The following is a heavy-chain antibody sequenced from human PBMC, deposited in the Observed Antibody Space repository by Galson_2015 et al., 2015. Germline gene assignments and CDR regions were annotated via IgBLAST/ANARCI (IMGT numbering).Heavy chain of an antibody. CDR3: ARDRGEGYSYGYVTGWFDP. D-gene: IGHD5-18*01. Sequence: IRQPPGEGLEWIGYIYRIGSTHYNPSLKSRVAISVDTSKNQFSLRLSSVTAADTAVYYCARDRGEGYSYGYVTGWFDPWGQGTLVTVSS. V-gene: IGHV4-30-4*01. CDR2: IYRIGST. J-gene: IGHJ5*02.